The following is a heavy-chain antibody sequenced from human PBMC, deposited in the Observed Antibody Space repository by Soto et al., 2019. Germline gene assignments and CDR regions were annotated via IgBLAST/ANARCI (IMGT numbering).Heavy chain of an antibody. D-gene: IGHD5-18*01. Sequence: GSLRLSVAASGFTFRSYAMSWVRQAPGKGLEWVSVMLTTGTTYYADSVKGRFTISRDDSKNTLYLQMNSLRAEDTAVYYCARERYSYGFDYWGQGTVVTVSS. J-gene: IGHJ4*02. V-gene: IGHV3-23*01. CDR1: GFTFRSYA. CDR3: ARERYSYGFDY. CDR2: MLTTGTT.